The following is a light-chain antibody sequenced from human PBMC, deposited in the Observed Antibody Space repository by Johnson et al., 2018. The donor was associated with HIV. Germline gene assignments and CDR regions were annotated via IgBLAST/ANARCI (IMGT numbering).Light chain of an antibody. CDR2: DNN. CDR3: GTGDSSRSGV. V-gene: IGLV1-51*01. J-gene: IGLJ1*01. Sequence: QSVLTQPPSVSAAPGQKVTISCSGSSSNIGNNYVSWYQQLPGTAPKLLIYDNNKRPSGIPDRFSGSKSGTSATLGITGLQTGDEADYYCGTGDSSRSGVFGIATKVTVL. CDR1: SSNIGNNY.